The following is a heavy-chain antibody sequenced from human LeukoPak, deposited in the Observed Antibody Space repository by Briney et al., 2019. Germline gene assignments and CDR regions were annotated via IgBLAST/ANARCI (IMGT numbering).Heavy chain of an antibody. CDR2: ISGSGGST. CDR3: AKDREVYYGSGSYYNGRPFASDY. Sequence: GGSLRLSRAASGFTFSSYGMSWVRQAPGKGLEWVSAISGSGGSTYYADSVKGRFTISRDNSKNTLYLQMNSLRAEDTAVYYCAKDREVYYGSGSYYNGRPFASDYWGQGTLVTVSS. D-gene: IGHD3-10*01. V-gene: IGHV3-23*01. J-gene: IGHJ4*02. CDR1: GFTFSSYG.